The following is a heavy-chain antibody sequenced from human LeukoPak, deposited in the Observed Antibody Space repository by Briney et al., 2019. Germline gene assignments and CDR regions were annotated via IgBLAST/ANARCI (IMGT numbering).Heavy chain of an antibody. Sequence: SETLSLTCAVYGGSFSGYYWSWIRQPPGKGLEWIGEINHSGSTNYNPSLKSRVTISVDTSKNQFSLKLSSVTAADTAVYYCARVGGYSYGWNFDYWGQGTLVTVSS. D-gene: IGHD5-18*01. CDR1: GGSFSGYY. CDR2: INHSGST. J-gene: IGHJ4*02. CDR3: ARVGGYSYGWNFDY. V-gene: IGHV4-34*01.